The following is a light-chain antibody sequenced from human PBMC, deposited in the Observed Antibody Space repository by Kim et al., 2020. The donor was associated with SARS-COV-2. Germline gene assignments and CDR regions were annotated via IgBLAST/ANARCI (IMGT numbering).Light chain of an antibody. CDR1: NIASKN. V-gene: IGLV3-21*04. J-gene: IGLJ3*02. CDR2: YDS. CDR3: QVWDGSDDYVV. Sequence: SYELTQPPSLSVAPGKTARVTCGGNNIASKNVHWYQQRPGQAPILVISYDSDRPSWVPERFPGSKSGNTATLTIRRVEGGGEADCYCQVWDGSDDYVVFGGGTQLTVL.